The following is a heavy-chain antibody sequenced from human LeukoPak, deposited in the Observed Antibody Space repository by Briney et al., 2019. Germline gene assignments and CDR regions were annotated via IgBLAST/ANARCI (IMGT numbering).Heavy chain of an antibody. CDR1: GGSISSSSYY. J-gene: IGHJ4*02. CDR3: ARAYGSGSYYGH. Sequence: KASETLSLTCTVSGGSISSSSYYWGWIRQPPGKGLEWIGSIYYSGSTYYNPSLKSRVTISVDTSKNQFSLKLSSVTAADTAVYYCARAYGSGSYYGHWGQGTLVTVSS. V-gene: IGHV4-39*07. CDR2: IYYSGST. D-gene: IGHD3-10*01.